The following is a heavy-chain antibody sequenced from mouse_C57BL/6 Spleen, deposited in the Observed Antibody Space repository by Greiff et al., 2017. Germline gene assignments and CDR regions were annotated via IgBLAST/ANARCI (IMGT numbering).Heavy chain of an antibody. CDR1: GYTFTSYG. CDR2: IYPRSGNT. D-gene: IGHD1-1*01. CDR3: ARGYGSSLPHWYFDV. Sequence: VQLQQSGAELARPGASVKLSCKASGYTFTSYGISWVKQRTGQGLEWIGEIYPRSGNTYYNEKFKGKATLTADKSSSTAYMELRSLTSEDSAVYFCARGYGSSLPHWYFDVWGTGTTVTVSS. J-gene: IGHJ1*03. V-gene: IGHV1-81*01.